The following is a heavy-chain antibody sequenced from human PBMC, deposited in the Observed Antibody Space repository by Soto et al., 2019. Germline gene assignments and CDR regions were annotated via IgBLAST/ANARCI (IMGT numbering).Heavy chain of an antibody. CDR2: MNPNTGNT. CDR3: ARGRIIVAGGFDP. J-gene: IGHJ5*02. V-gene: IGHV1-8*01. Sequence: QVQLVQSGAEVKTPGASVKVSCKASGYTFTSYDIIWVRQATGQGLEWMGWMNPNTGNTDSAEKFQGRLTMTRNTSISTVYMELRSLSFEDTAVYYCARGRIIVAGGFDPWGQGTLVTVSS. CDR1: GYTFTSYD. D-gene: IGHD6-19*01.